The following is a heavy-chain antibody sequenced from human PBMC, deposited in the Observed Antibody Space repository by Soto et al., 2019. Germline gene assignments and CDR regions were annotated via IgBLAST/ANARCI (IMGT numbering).Heavy chain of an antibody. CDR2: IRSKANSYAT. D-gene: IGHD1-26*01. CDR1: GFTFSGSA. Sequence: GGSLRLSXAASGFTFSGSAMHWVRQASGKGLEWVGRIRSKANSYATAYAASVKGRFTISRDDSKNTAYLQMNSLKTEDTAVYYCTRPSGSYYPDYWGQGTLVTVSS. J-gene: IGHJ4*02. V-gene: IGHV3-73*01. CDR3: TRPSGSYYPDY.